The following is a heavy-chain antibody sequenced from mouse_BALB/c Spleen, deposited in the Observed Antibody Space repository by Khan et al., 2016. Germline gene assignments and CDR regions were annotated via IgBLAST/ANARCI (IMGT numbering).Heavy chain of an antibody. D-gene: IGHD1-2*01. V-gene: IGHV3-2*02. CDR2: ISYSGST. CDR1: GYSITSGYG. CDR3: AKTARINS. Sequence: EVQLQESGPGLVKPSQSLSLTCTVTGYSITSGYGWNWIRQFPGNKLEWMGYISYSGSTNYNPSLKRRISITRDTSKNQFFLQLNSGTTKDTATYYCAKTARINSWGQGTTLTVSS. J-gene: IGHJ2*01.